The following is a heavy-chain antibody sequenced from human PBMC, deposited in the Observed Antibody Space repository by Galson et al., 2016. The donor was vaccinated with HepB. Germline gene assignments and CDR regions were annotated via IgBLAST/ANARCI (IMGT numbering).Heavy chain of an antibody. CDR2: IIPLLGIP. J-gene: IGHJ3*02. Sequence: SVKVSCKASGGTFTTYPTTWVRQAPGQGPECLGRIIPLLGIPKYAQKFQGRLTITADKSTSTTYMELTSLRSEDTAVYYYARPSSGWANDAFDIWGQGTMVTVSS. V-gene: IGHV1-69*02. CDR3: ARPSSGWANDAFDI. CDR1: GGTFTTYP. D-gene: IGHD6-19*01.